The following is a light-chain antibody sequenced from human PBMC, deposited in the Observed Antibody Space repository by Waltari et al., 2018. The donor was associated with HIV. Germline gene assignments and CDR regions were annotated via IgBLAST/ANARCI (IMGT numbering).Light chain of an antibody. CDR2: KDN. Sequence: SYELTQPPSVSASPGPTARITCSGDDLPKQNVYWYQQRPGQAPVLVIYKDNERPPGIPERFSGSSSGTTVTLTISGVQAEDEADYYCQSVESSGSRVFGGGTKLTVL. J-gene: IGLJ3*02. V-gene: IGLV3-25*03. CDR3: QSVESSGSRV. CDR1: DLPKQN.